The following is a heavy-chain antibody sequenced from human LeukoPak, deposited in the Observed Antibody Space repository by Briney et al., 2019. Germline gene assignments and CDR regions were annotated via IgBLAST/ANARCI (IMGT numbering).Heavy chain of an antibody. CDR3: ASYYDILTGYHKGYAFDI. CDR1: GFTFSNAW. Sequence: GGSLRLSCAASGFTFSNAWMSWVRQAPGKGLEWVSAISGSGGSTYYADSVKGRFTISRDNSKNTLYLQMNSLRAEDTAVYYCASYYDILTGYHKGYAFDIWGQGTMVTVSS. V-gene: IGHV3-23*01. D-gene: IGHD3-9*01. J-gene: IGHJ3*02. CDR2: ISGSGGST.